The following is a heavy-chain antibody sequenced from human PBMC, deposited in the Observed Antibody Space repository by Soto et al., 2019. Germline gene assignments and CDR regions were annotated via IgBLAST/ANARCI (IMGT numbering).Heavy chain of an antibody. CDR2: IWYDGSNK. Sequence: GGSLRLSCAASGFTFSSYGMHWVRQAPGKGLEWVAVIWYDGSNKYYADSVKGRFTISRDNSKNTLYLQMNSLRAEDTAVYYCAREGGMVPAAYFDYWGQGTLVTVS. V-gene: IGHV3-33*01. D-gene: IGHD2-2*01. J-gene: IGHJ4*02. CDR1: GFTFSSYG. CDR3: AREGGMVPAAYFDY.